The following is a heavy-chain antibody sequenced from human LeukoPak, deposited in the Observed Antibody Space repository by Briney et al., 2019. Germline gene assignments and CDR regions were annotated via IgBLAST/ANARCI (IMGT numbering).Heavy chain of an antibody. D-gene: IGHD3-10*01. CDR1: GDSVSSNSAG. CDR2: AYYRSKWYI. V-gene: IGHV6-1*01. Sequence: SQTLSLTCAISGDSVSSNSAGWNWTRQSPSRGLERLGRAYYRSKWYIDYAVSMKSRIIINPDTSKNQFSLQLNSVTPDDTAVYYCTRGVNWFDPWGQGTLVTVSS. J-gene: IGHJ5*02. CDR3: TRGVNWFDP.